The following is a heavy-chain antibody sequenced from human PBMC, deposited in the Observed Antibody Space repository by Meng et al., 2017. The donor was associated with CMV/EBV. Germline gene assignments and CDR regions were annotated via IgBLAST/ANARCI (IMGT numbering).Heavy chain of an antibody. CDR3: TRHQFAYCGGDCSGDDAFDI. Sequence: GESLKISCAASGFTFSCSAMYWVRQASGKGLEWVGRIRSKANSYATAYAASVKGRFTISRDDSKNTAYLQMNSLKTEDTAVYYCTRHQFAYCGGDCSGDDAFDIWGQGTMVTVSS. V-gene: IGHV3-73*01. J-gene: IGHJ3*02. CDR1: GFTFSCSA. CDR2: IRSKANSYAT. D-gene: IGHD2-21*01.